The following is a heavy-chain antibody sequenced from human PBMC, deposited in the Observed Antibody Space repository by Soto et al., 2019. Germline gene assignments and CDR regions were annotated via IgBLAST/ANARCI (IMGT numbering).Heavy chain of an antibody. V-gene: IGHV4-59*01. J-gene: IGHJ4*02. CDR1: GGSISSYY. CDR2: IYYSGST. D-gene: IGHD6-6*01. Sequence: QVQLQESGPGLVKPSETLSLTCTVSGGSISSYYWSWIRQPPGKGLEWIGYIYYSGSTNYNPSLNSRVTISVDTSKNQFSLKLSSVTAADTAVYYCARVLPRNRAARPFYFDYWGQGTLVTVSS. CDR3: ARVLPRNRAARPFYFDY.